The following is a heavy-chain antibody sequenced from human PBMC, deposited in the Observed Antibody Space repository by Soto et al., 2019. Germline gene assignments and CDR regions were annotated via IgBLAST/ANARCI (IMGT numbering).Heavy chain of an antibody. CDR1: GGSVTSDAFY. J-gene: IGHJ2*01. Sequence: QVQLQESGPGVVKPSEPLSLTCTVSGGSVTSDAFYWTWVRQPPGSGLEYLGYFYYTGSTNYNPSLKSRVTVSFDMSKNHRSLKLTSVTSADTAIYYCARVLATIWDFDLLGRGTLFTVYS. V-gene: IGHV4-61*03. CDR2: FYYTGST. CDR3: ARVLATIWDFDL. D-gene: IGHD2-21*01.